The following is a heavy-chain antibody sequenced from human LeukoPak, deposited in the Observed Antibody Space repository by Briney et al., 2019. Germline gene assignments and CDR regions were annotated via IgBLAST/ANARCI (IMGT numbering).Heavy chain of an antibody. CDR2: ISSSGSTI. Sequence: GGSLRLSCAASGFTFSSYEMNWVRQAPGKGLEWASYISSSGSTIYYADSVKGRFTISRDNAKNSLYLQMNSLRAEDTAVYYCRAGGYSYGLPDYWGQGTLVTVSS. V-gene: IGHV3-48*03. CDR1: GFTFSSYE. D-gene: IGHD5-18*01. J-gene: IGHJ4*02. CDR3: RAGGYSYGLPDY.